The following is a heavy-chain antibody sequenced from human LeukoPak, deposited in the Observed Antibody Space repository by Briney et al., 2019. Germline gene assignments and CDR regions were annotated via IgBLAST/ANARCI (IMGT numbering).Heavy chain of an antibody. CDR3: ARDLGPYYYYYYMDV. V-gene: IGHV1-18*01. CDR2: ISAYNGNT. Sequence: ASVKVSCKASGGTFSSYGISWVRQAPGQGLEWMGWISAYNGNTNYAQKLQGRVTMTTDTSTSTAYMELRSLRSDDTAVYYCARDLGPYYYYYYMDVWGKGTTVTISS. J-gene: IGHJ6*03. CDR1: GGTFSSYG.